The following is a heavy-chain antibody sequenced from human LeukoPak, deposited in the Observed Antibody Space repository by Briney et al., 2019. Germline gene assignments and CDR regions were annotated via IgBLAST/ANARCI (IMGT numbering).Heavy chain of an antibody. V-gene: IGHV4-59*01. CDR1: GDSMRNSD. CDR2: ISYSGSA. J-gene: IGHJ4*02. D-gene: IGHD3-16*01. Sequence: SETLSLTCIVSGDSMRNSDWSWIRQPPQKGLEWIGYISYSGSAKYNTSLESRVAISIDTSKKQFSLKLSSVTAADTALYFCARVGRGDHTWGSYSFDHWGQGTLVTVSS. CDR3: ARVGRGDHTWGSYSFDH.